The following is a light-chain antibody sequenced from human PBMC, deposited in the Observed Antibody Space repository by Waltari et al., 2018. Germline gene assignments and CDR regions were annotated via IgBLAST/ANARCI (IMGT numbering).Light chain of an antibody. V-gene: IGKV1-39*01. Sequence: DIQMTQSPSSLSASIGDRVTIACRASQSISNYLNWHQQKPGKAPKVLIYAASNLQSGVPSRFRGSGSGTDFTLTISSLQPEDFATYVCEQTYNALGTFGQGTKLEI. CDR1: QSISNY. CDR2: AAS. CDR3: EQTYNALGT. J-gene: IGKJ2*01.